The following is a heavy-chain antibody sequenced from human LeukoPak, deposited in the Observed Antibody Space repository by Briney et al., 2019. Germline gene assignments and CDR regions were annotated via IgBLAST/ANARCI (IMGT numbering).Heavy chain of an antibody. J-gene: IGHJ4*01. CDR2: TYYNSRWSN. CDR1: GDIVSSDITA. D-gene: IGHD1-1*01. V-gene: IGHV6-1*01. Sequence: SQTLSLTRAISGDIVSSDITAWNWIRQSPSRGLEWLGRTYYNSRWSNDYAVSVESRITINPDTTRNQFSLQLKSVTPEDTAVYYCARGYMKSGFDYWGQEPWSPSPQ. CDR3: ARGYMKSGFDY.